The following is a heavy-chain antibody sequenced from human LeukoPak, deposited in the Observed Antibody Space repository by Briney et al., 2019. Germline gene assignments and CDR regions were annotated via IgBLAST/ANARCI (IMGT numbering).Heavy chain of an antibody. V-gene: IGHV4-39*01. CDR1: GGSISSSSYY. CDR3: ARRSYYDSSGYYQLGGYYFDY. Sequence: PSETLSLTCTVSGGSISSSSYYWGWIRQPPGKGLEWIGSIYYSGSTYYNPSLKSRVTISVDTSKNQFSLKLSSVTAADTAVYYCARRSYYDSSGYYQLGGYYFDYWGQGTLVTVSS. D-gene: IGHD3-22*01. J-gene: IGHJ4*02. CDR2: IYYSGST.